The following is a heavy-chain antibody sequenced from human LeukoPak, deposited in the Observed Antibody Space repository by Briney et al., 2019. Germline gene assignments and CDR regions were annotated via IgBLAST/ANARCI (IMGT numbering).Heavy chain of an antibody. CDR2: IHYSGST. V-gene: IGHV4-59*08. CDR3: ARRGLNRQNFDY. Sequence: SATLSLTCTVSDDSINNNYWSWIRQHPGKELECIGYIHYSGSTNYNPSLKSRVTISIDTSKNQFSLKLNSVTAADTAVYYCARRGLNRQNFDYWGQGTLVTVSS. J-gene: IGHJ4*02. D-gene: IGHD3-16*01. CDR1: DDSINNNY.